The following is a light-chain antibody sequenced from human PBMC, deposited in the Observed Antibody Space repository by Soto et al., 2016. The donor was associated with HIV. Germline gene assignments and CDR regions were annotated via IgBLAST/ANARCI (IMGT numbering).Light chain of an antibody. Sequence: DIQMTQSPSTLSASVGDTVTITCRASHSVSRWLAWYQQETRGNAPKLLMSKASSLESGVPFRFSGSGSGTEFTLTISSLQPEDFAAYYCQQSSRTPRTFGQGTKGGN. J-gene: IGKJ1*01. CDR3: QQSSRTPRT. V-gene: IGKV1-5*03. CDR1: HSVSRW. CDR2: KAS.